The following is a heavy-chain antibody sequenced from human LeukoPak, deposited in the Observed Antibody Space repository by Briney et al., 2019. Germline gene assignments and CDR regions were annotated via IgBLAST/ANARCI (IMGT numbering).Heavy chain of an antibody. Sequence: AGGSLRLSCAASGITFSDYTMNWVRQAPGKGLEWVSSISSSSSYIYYADSVKGRFTISRDNAKNSLYLQMNSLRAEDTAVYYCARDLRYYYGSGSYSTYYFDYWGQGTLVTVSS. CDR2: ISSSSSYI. D-gene: IGHD3-10*01. J-gene: IGHJ4*02. CDR3: ARDLRYYYGSGSYSTYYFDY. V-gene: IGHV3-21*01. CDR1: GITFSDYT.